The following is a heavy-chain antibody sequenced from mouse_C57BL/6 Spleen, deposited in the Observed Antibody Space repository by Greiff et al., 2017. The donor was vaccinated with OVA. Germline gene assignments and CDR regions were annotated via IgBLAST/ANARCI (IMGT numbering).Heavy chain of an antibody. V-gene: IGHV3-6*01. J-gene: IGHJ2*01. CDR1: GYSITSGYY. CDR3: AREMGLRRDFDY. Sequence: EVKLQESGPGLVKPSQSLSLTCSVPGYSITSGYYWNWIRQFPGNKLEWMGYISYDGSNNYNPSLKNRISITRDTSKNQFFLKLNSVTTEDTATYYCAREMGLRRDFDYWGQGTTLTVSS. CDR2: ISYDGSN. D-gene: IGHD2-2*01.